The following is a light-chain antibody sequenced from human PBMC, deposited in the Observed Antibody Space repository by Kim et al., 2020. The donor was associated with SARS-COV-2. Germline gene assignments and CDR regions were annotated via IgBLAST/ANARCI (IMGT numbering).Light chain of an antibody. V-gene: IGKV3-20*01. CDR2: GSS. CDR1: QSVSNNF. Sequence: EIVLTQSPGTLSLSPGERATLSCRASQSVSNNFLGWYQQKPGQPPRLLIYGSSTSATGIPDRFSGSGSGTAFTLTISRLEPEDFAVYHCQQYGSPPSTFGQGTKLEI. J-gene: IGKJ2*01. CDR3: QQYGSPPST.